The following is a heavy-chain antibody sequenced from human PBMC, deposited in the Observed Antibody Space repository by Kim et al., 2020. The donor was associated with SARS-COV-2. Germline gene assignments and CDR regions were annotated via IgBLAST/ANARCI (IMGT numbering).Heavy chain of an antibody. J-gene: IGHJ5*02. CDR2: IDPSDSYT. D-gene: IGHD3-9*01. CDR3: ARHVSDILTGYPNWFDP. V-gene: IGHV5-10-1*01. Sequence: GESLKISCKGSGYSFTSYRISWVRQMPGKGLEWMGRIDPSDSYTNYSPSFQGHVTISADKSISTAYLQWSSLKASDTAMYYCARHVSDILTGYPNWFDPWGQRTLATVSS. CDR1: GYSFTSYR.